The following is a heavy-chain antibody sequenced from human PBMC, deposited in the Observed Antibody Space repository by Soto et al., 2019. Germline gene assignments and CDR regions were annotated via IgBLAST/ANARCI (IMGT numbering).Heavy chain of an antibody. CDR3: VKDVMPGGADY. Sequence: EVKLVESGGGLVQPGRSLRLSCVASGVTSDDDAMHWARQAPGKGLEWVSGIYWNSNRIDYGDSVKGRFTVSRDNANNPLPLQMNSLRPQATAIYYCVKDVMPGGADYWGQGTLVTVSS. D-gene: IGHD3-16*01. V-gene: IGHV3-9*02. CDR2: IYWNSNRI. CDR1: GVTSDDDA. J-gene: IGHJ4*02.